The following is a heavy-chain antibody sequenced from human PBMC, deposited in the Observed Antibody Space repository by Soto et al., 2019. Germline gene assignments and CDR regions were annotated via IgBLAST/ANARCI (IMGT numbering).Heavy chain of an antibody. D-gene: IGHD5-12*01. CDR2: ISGSGGST. V-gene: IGHV3-23*01. CDR3: ARAWQRDLAKRKKMATTTYYYYGMDV. J-gene: IGHJ6*02. CDR1: GFTFSSYA. Sequence: GGSLRLSCAASGFTFSSYAMSWVRQAPGKGLEWVSAISGSGGSTYYADSVKGRFTISRDNSKNTLYLQMNSLRAEDTAVYYCARAWQRDLAKRKKMATTTYYYYGMDVWGQGTTVTVSS.